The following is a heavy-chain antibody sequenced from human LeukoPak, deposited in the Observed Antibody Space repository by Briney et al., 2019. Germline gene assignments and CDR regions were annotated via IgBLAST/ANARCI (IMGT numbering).Heavy chain of an antibody. D-gene: IGHD5-12*01. Sequence: GASLQISCKGSGSSFTSYWIGRVRQLPGKGLERMGIIYPGDSDTRYSPSFQGQVTISADKSISTAYLQWSSLKASDTAMYYCARGLGWLRFDYFDYWGQGTLVTVSS. V-gene: IGHV5-51*01. J-gene: IGHJ4*02. CDR1: GSSFTSYW. CDR2: IYPGDSDT. CDR3: ARGLGWLRFDYFDY.